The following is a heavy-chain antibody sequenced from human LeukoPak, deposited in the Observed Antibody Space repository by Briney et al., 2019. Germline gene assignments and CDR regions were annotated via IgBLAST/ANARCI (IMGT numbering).Heavy chain of an antibody. V-gene: IGHV3-30-3*01. CDR3: ARGPGLAMGKGYFDY. CDR2: TSHDEGNK. CDR1: GFTFSNYA. J-gene: IGHJ4*02. D-gene: IGHD6-19*01. Sequence: PGKSLRLSCAASGFTFSNYAMHWVRQAPGQGLEWVAATSHDEGNKYYADSVEGRFTISRDNSRNTLYLEVNSLRTDDTAVYYCARGPGLAMGKGYFDYCGQGTLVTVSS.